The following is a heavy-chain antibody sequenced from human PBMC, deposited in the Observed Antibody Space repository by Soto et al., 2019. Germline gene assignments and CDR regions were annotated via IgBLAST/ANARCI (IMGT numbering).Heavy chain of an antibody. Sequence: EVQLVESGGGLVKPGGSLRLSCAASGFTFSNAWMSWVRQAPGKGLEWVGRIKSKTDGGTTDYAATVKGRFTISRDDSKNTLYLQMNSLKTEDTAVYYCTTVISTMTGWVYGMDVWGQGTTVTVFS. CDR3: TTVISTMTGWVYGMDV. D-gene: IGHD3-22*01. V-gene: IGHV3-15*01. CDR2: IKSKTDGGTT. CDR1: GFTFSNAW. J-gene: IGHJ6*02.